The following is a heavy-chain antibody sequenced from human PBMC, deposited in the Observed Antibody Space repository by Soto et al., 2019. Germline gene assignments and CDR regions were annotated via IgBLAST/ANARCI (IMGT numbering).Heavy chain of an antibody. D-gene: IGHD6-13*01. J-gene: IGHJ6*02. CDR1: GGTFSTYG. CDR3: ARGEAAAATSGMDV. Sequence: QVQLVQSGAEVKKPGYSVKVSCKASGGTFSTYGINWVRQAPGQGLEWMGGIIPIFDTTNYAQKFQGKFTITADESTSTVYMELRSLRSEDTAVDACARGEAAAATSGMDVWGQGTTVTVSS. V-gene: IGHV1-69*01. CDR2: IIPIFDTT.